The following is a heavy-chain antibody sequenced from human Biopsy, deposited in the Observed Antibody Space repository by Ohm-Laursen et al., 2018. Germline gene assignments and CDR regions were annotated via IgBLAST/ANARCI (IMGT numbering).Heavy chain of an antibody. D-gene: IGHD3-9*01. V-gene: IGHV1-69*06. CDR2: NIPILGTG. J-gene: IGHJ1*01. CDR1: GGTFSNYG. Sequence: SVKASCKVHGGTFSNYGVNWVRQAPGHGLEWLGGNIPILGTGNYAQKFQDRATVAADTSTSTATMELRSLRSDDTAVYYCATKLTGYFHHWGQGTLVIVSS. CDR3: ATKLTGYFHH.